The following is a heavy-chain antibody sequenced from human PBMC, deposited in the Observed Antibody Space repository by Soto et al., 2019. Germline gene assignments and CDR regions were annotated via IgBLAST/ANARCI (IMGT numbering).Heavy chain of an antibody. J-gene: IGHJ6*02. D-gene: IGHD2-15*01. CDR2: MNPNSGNT. V-gene: IGHV1-8*01. Sequence: ASVKVSCKASGYTFTSYDINWVRQATGQGLEWMGWMNPNSGNTGYAQKFQGRVTMTRNTSISTAYMELSSLRSEDTAVYYCAREGSDYYYYGMDVWGQGTTVTASS. CDR1: GYTFTSYD. CDR3: AREGSDYYYYGMDV.